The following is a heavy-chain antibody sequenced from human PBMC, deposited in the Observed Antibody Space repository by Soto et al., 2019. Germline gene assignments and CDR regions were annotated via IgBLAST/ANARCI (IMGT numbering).Heavy chain of an antibody. Sequence: GGSLRLSCAASGFTFSSYAMSWVRPAPGKGLEWVSAISGSGGSTYYADSVKGRFTISRDNSKNTLYLQMNSLRAEDTAVYYCANSYYYGSGSYQGGYGYYGMDVWGQGTTVTVSS. CDR2: ISGSGGST. CDR3: ANSYYYGSGSYQGGYGYYGMDV. V-gene: IGHV3-23*01. CDR1: GFTFSSYA. D-gene: IGHD3-10*01. J-gene: IGHJ6*02.